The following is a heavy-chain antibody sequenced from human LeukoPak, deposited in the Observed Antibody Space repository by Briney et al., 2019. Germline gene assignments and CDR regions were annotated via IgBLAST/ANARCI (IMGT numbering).Heavy chain of an antibody. CDR1: GFTFSSYS. V-gene: IGHV3-21*01. CDR2: ISSSSSYI. J-gene: IGHJ4*02. CDR3: ARLGIAAADYLDY. D-gene: IGHD6-13*01. Sequence: GSLRLSCSASGFTFSSYSMNWVRQAPGKGLEGVSSISSSSSYIYYADSVKGRFTISRDNAKNSLYLQMNSLRAEDTAVYYCARLGIAAADYLDYWGQGTLVTVSS.